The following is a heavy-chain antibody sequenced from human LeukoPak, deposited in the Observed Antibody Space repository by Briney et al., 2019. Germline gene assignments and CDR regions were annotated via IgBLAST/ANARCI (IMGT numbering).Heavy chain of an antibody. CDR3: ARAHDYGDHYYFDY. Sequence: PSETLSLTCTVSGGSISSGDYHWSWIRQPPGKGLEWIGYIYYSGSTYYNPSLKSRVTISVDTSKNQFSLKLSSVTAADTAVYYCARAHDYGDHYYFDYWGQGTLVTVSS. D-gene: IGHD4-17*01. V-gene: IGHV4-30-4*01. CDR2: IYYSGST. J-gene: IGHJ4*02. CDR1: GGSISSGDYH.